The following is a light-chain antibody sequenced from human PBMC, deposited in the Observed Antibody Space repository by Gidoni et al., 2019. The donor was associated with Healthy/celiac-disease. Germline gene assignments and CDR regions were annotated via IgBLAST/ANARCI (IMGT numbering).Light chain of an antibody. J-gene: IGKJ4*01. V-gene: IGKV3-20*01. CDR1: QSVSSSY. CDR2: GAS. Sequence: EMVLTQSPGTLSLSAGERATLSCRASQSVSSSYLAWYQQKPGQAPRLLIYGASSRAPGIPDRFSGSGSGTDFTLTISRLEPEDFAVYYCQQDGSSLTFXGXTKVEIK. CDR3: QQDGSSLT.